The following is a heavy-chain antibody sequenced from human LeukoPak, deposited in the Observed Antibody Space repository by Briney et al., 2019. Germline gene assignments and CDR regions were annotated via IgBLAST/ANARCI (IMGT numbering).Heavy chain of an antibody. CDR1: GGSISSSNYY. CDR2: IYYGRST. Sequence: SETLSLTCSVSGGSISSSNYYWGWIRQPPGKGLEWIGSIYYGRSTYYNPSLTSQVTISVDTSKNQFSLKLSSVTAADTAVYYCARHADSGFGELAFNYWGQGTLVTVSS. CDR3: ARHADSGFGELAFNY. J-gene: IGHJ4*02. V-gene: IGHV4-39*01. D-gene: IGHD3-10*01.